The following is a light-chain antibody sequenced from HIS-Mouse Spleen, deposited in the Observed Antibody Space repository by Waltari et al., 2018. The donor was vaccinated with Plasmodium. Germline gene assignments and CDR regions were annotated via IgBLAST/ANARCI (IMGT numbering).Light chain of an antibody. CDR3: YSTDSSGNHRV. Sequence: SYELTQPPSVSFSPGQTATLTCSGYALPIHYPYWYQQKSGQAPVLVIYEDSKRPSGIPERFSGSSSGTMATLTISGAQVEDEADYYCYSTDSSGNHRVFGGGTKLTVL. CDR2: EDS. J-gene: IGLJ3*02. V-gene: IGLV3-10*01. CDR1: ALPIHY.